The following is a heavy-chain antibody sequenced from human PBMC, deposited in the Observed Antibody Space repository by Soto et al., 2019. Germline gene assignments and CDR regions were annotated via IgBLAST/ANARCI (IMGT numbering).Heavy chain of an antibody. Sequence: GGSLRLSCAASGFTFSSYAMSWVRQAPGKGLEWVSAISGSGNSTYYADYVKGRFTISRDNSNNTLYLQMNSLRAEDTAVYYCSKDTRIITMVRGVTFDYWGQGTLVTVSS. J-gene: IGHJ4*02. CDR3: SKDTRIITMVRGVTFDY. V-gene: IGHV3-23*01. CDR1: GFTFSSYA. CDR2: ISGSGNST. D-gene: IGHD3-10*01.